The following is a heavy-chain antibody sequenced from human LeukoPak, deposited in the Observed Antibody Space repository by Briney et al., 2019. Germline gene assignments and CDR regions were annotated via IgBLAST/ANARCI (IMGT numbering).Heavy chain of an antibody. D-gene: IGHD2-2*01. CDR3: ARDTGYCSSTSCNESWFDP. CDR2: FYYSGST. V-gene: IGHV4-30-4*01. CDR1: GGSISSGDYY. Sequence: SQTLSLTCTVSGGSISSGDYYWSWIRQPPGKGLEWIGYFYYSGSTYYNPSLKSRVTISVDTSKNQFSLKLSSVTAADTAVYYCARDTGYCSSTSCNESWFDPWGQGTLVTVSS. J-gene: IGHJ5*02.